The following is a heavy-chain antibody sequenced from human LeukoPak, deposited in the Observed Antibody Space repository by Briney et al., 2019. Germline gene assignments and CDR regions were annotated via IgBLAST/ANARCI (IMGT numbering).Heavy chain of an antibody. CDR2: IYSGGST. J-gene: IGHJ4*02. CDR3: ATQHYFDY. CDR1: GFIVSSNC. D-gene: IGHD1-1*01. V-gene: IGHV3-53*01. Sequence: GGSLRLSCAASGFIVSSNCMSWVRQAPGKGLEWVSVIYSGGSTYYADSVKGRFTISTDDSKNTLFLQMNSLRAEDTALYYGATQHYFDYWGQGTLVTVSS.